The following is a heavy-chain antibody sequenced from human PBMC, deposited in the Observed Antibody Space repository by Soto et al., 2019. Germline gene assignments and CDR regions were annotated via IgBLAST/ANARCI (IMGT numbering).Heavy chain of an antibody. CDR2: ISHSGGTI. CDR3: ARVSRIPVQGMDV. D-gene: IGHD1-1*01. J-gene: IGHJ6*02. V-gene: IGHV3-48*03. CDR1: GFTFSSYE. Sequence: EVQLVESGGGLVQPGGSLRLSCAASGFTFSSYEMNWVRQAPGKGLEWVSYISHSGGTIYYADSVKGRFTISRDNAKNSLYLQMNSLRAEDTAVYYCARVSRIPVQGMDVWGQGTTVTDSS.